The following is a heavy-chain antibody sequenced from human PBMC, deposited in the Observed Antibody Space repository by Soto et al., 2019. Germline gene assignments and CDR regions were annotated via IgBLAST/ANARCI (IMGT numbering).Heavy chain of an antibody. Sequence: GSGPTLVNPTETLTLTCTVSGFSLSNARMGVSWIRQPPGKALEWLAHIFSNDEKSYSTSLKSRLTISKDTSKSQVVLTMTNMDPVDTATYYCARMNSDQFYDFWSGYYYTWFDPWGQGTLVTVSS. CDR1: GFSLSNARMG. CDR2: IFSNDEK. J-gene: IGHJ5*02. CDR3: ARMNSDQFYDFWSGYYYTWFDP. V-gene: IGHV2-26*01. D-gene: IGHD3-3*01.